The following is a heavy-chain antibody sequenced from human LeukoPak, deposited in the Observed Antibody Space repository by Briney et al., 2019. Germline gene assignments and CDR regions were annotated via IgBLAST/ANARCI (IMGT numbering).Heavy chain of an antibody. Sequence: GGSLRLSCAASGFTFSDYSMNWIRQAPGKGLEWVANIKQDGSEKYYVDSVKGRFTISRDNAKNSLYLQMNSLRAEDTAVYYCARDHDPSYYYGSGSYYYAFDIWGQGTMVTVSS. J-gene: IGHJ3*02. CDR1: GFTFSDYS. V-gene: IGHV3-7*01. D-gene: IGHD3-10*01. CDR2: IKQDGSEK. CDR3: ARDHDPSYYYGSGSYYYAFDI.